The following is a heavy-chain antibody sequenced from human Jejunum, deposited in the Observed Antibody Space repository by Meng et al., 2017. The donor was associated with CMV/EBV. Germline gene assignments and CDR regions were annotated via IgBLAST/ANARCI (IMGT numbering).Heavy chain of an antibody. V-gene: IGHV1-69*04. J-gene: IGHJ4*02. CDR2: IIPVFDKT. Sequence: VSFKASGSTFGNSATSWVRQAPGQGLGWMGNIIPVFDKTNYAQKFQGRVTRTADRSTNTAYMELSSLRSDDTAIYCCAGGLGETIDYWGQGTLVTVSS. D-gene: IGHD3-16*01. CDR3: AGGLGETIDY. CDR1: GSTFGNSA.